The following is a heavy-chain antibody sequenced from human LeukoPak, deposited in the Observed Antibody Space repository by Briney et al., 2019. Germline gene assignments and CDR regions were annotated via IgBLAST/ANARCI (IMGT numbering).Heavy chain of an antibody. CDR3: ARLIYDSSGYYYSGRYFDY. D-gene: IGHD3-22*01. J-gene: IGHJ4*02. CDR2: IYYSGST. V-gene: IGHV4-59*01. CDR1: GGSISSYY. Sequence: SETLSLTCTVSGGSISSYYWSWIRQPPGKGLEWIGYIYYSGSTNYNPSLKSRVTISVDTSKNQFSLKLGSVTAADTAVYYCARLIYDSSGYYYSGRYFDYWGQGTLVTVSS.